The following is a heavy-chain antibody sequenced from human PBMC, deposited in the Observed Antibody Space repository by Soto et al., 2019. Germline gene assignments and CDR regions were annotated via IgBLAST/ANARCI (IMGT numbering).Heavy chain of an antibody. CDR3: ARYLWFGEYYFDY. D-gene: IGHD3-10*01. CDR2: IYYSGST. V-gene: IGHV4-39*01. CDR1: GGSIGISSYY. Sequence: PSETLSLTCTVSGGSIGISSYYWGWLRQPPGKGLEWIASIYYSGSTYYNPSLKSRVTISVDTSKNQFSLKLSSVTAADTAVYYCARYLWFGEYYFDYWGQGTLVTVSS. J-gene: IGHJ4*02.